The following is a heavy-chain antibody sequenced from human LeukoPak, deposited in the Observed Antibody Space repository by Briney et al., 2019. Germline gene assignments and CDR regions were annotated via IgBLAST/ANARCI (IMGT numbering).Heavy chain of an antibody. CDR2: INWNGGST. J-gene: IGHJ4*02. D-gene: IGHD6-19*01. Sequence: PGGSLRLSCAASGFTFDDYGLSWVRQAPGKGLEWVSTINWNGGSTGYADSVKGRFTISRDNAKNSLYLQMNSLRAEDMALYYCARVSDISVAAYFDYWGQGTLVTVSS. V-gene: IGHV3-20*04. CDR3: ARVSDISVAAYFDY. CDR1: GFTFDDYG.